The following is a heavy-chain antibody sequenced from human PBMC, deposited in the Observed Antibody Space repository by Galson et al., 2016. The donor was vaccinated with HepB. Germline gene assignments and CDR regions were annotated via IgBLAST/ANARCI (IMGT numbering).Heavy chain of an antibody. Sequence: TLSLTCTVSGASISSGSYFWSWIRQPVGKGLEWIGRIYTSGSTNYNPSLKSRVTISVDTSKNQFSLTLTSVTAADTAVYYCGRVDRKWGRSFEIYYYYMDVWGNGTTVTVSS. J-gene: IGHJ6*03. CDR1: GASISSGSYF. D-gene: IGHD1-26*01. CDR2: IYTSGST. CDR3: GRVDRKWGRSFEIYYYYMDV. V-gene: IGHV4-61*02.